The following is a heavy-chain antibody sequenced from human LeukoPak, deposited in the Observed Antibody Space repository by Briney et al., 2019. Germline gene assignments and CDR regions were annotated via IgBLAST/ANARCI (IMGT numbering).Heavy chain of an antibody. CDR2: ISGSGGGT. Sequence: PGGSLRLSCAASGFTFNTYAMSWVRQAPGKGLEWVSAISGSGGGTYYADSVKGRFTISRDNSKNTLYLQMNSLRAEDTAVYYCVKDLKGKSMYYFDYWGQGTLVTVSS. V-gene: IGHV3-23*01. J-gene: IGHJ4*02. CDR3: VKDLKGKSMYYFDY. CDR1: GFTFNTYA.